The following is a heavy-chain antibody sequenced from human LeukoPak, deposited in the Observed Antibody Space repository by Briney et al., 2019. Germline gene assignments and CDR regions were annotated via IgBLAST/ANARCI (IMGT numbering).Heavy chain of an antibody. D-gene: IGHD6-19*01. CDR2: ISGSGGST. CDR3: ASQGSSGWYREPQDY. V-gene: IGHV3-23*01. J-gene: IGHJ4*02. CDR1: GFTFSSYA. Sequence: GGSLRLSCAASGFTFSSYAMSWVRQAPGKGLEWVSAISGSGGSTYYADSVKGRFTISRDNSKNTLYLQMNSLRAEDTAVYYCASQGSSGWYREPQDYWGQGTLVTVSS.